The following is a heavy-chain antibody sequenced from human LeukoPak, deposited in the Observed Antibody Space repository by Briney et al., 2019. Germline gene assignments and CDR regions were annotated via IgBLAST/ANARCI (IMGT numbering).Heavy chain of an antibody. J-gene: IGHJ3*02. Sequence: SQTLSLTCTVSGGSISSGGYYWSWIRQHPGKGLEWIGYIYYSGSTYYNPSLKSRVTISVDTSKNQFSLKLSSVTAADTAVYYCARHKSLAYCGGDCPDAFDIWGQGTMVTVSS. CDR2: IYYSGST. CDR3: ARHKSLAYCGGDCPDAFDI. V-gene: IGHV4-31*03. D-gene: IGHD2-21*02. CDR1: GGSISSGGYY.